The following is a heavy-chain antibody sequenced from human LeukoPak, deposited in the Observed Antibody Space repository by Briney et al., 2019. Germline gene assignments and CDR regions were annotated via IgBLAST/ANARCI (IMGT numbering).Heavy chain of an antibody. J-gene: IGHJ4*02. V-gene: IGHV4-59*01. D-gene: IGHD4-17*01. CDR3: ARAPYGDSFDY. CDR1: GGSISSYY. CDR2: IYYRGST. Sequence: SETLSLTCTVSGGSISSYYWSWIRQPPGKGLEWIGYIYYRGSTNYNPSLKSRVTISVDTSKNQFSLKLSSVTAADTAVYYCARAPYGDSFDYWGQGTLVTVSS.